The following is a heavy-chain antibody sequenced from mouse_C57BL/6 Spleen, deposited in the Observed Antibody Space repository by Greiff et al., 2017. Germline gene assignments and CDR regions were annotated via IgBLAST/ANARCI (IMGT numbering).Heavy chain of an antibody. D-gene: IGHD1-1*01. CDR3: ARQSYYDGSSYGRYFDV. J-gene: IGHJ1*03. CDR1: GYTFTSYW. CDR2: IDPSDSYT. Sequence: QVQLQQSGAELVMPGASVKLSCKASGYTFTSYWMHWVKQRPGQGLEWIGEIDPSDSYTNYNQKFKGKSTLTVDKSSSTAYMQLSSLTSEDSAVYYCARQSYYDGSSYGRYFDVWGTGTTVTVSS. V-gene: IGHV1-69*01.